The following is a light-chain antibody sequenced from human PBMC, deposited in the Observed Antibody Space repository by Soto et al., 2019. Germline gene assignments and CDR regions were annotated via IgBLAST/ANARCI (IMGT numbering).Light chain of an antibody. Sequence: DLQMTQSPPSVSASVGDRATITCRASQPISSWLAWYQQKPGEAPKLLIFAASTLQSGVPSRFSGRGAGTHFTLTISSLQPEDSAIYYCQLANSFPTFGRGTRVDLK. V-gene: IGKV1-12*01. CDR3: QLANSFPT. J-gene: IGKJ1*01. CDR2: AAS. CDR1: QPISSW.